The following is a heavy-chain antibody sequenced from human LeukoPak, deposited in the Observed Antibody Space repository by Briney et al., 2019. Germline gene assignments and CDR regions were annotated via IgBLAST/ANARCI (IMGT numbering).Heavy chain of an antibody. D-gene: IGHD4-17*01. Sequence: ASVKVPCKASGYTFNRYGITWVRQAPGQGLEWMGWISAYDGNTKYAQKFQGRVTMTTDTSTSTAYMELRSLRSDDTAVYYCATGTVTTGYYYGMAVWGQGLTVTVSS. J-gene: IGHJ6*01. CDR3: ATGTVTTGYYYGMAV. CDR1: GYTFNRYG. CDR2: ISAYDGNT. V-gene: IGHV1-18*01.